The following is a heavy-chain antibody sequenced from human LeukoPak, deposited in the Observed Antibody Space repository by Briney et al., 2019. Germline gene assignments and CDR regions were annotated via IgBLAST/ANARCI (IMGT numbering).Heavy chain of an antibody. V-gene: IGHV4-59*01. J-gene: IGHJ4*02. D-gene: IGHD3-10*01. CDR3: ARRHYGSGYYPYYFDY. Sequence: SETLSLTCTVSGGSISSYYWSWIRQPPGKGLEWIGYIYYSGSTNYNPSLKSRVTISVDTSKNQFSLKLSSVTAADTAVYYCARRHYGSGYYPYYFDYWGQGTLVTVSS. CDR2: IYYSGST. CDR1: GGSISSYY.